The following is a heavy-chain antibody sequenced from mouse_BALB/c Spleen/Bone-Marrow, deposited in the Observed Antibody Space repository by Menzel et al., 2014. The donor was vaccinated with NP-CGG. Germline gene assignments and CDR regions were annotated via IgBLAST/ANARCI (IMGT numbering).Heavy chain of an antibody. CDR1: GFNIKDTY. CDR3: ARYYYGSSLFDY. CDR2: IDPANGNT. V-gene: IGHV14-3*02. D-gene: IGHD1-1*01. J-gene: IGHJ2*01. Sequence: EVKLMESGAELVKPGASVKLSCTASGFNIKDTYMHWVKQRPEQGLEWIGRIDPANGNTKYDPKSQGKATITADTSSNTAYLQLSSLTSEDTAVYYCARYYYGSSLFDYWGQGTTLTVSS.